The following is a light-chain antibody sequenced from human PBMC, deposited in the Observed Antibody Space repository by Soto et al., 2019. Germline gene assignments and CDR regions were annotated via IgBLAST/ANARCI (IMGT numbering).Light chain of an antibody. J-gene: IGKJ1*01. Sequence: AIQMTQYPSSLSASVGDRVTITCRASQGIGSDLGWYQQKPGKAPKLLIYDASRLQSGVPARFSGSGSGTDFTLTISSLQPEDFATYYCLQDYNYPRTFGQGTKVDI. CDR3: LQDYNYPRT. CDR1: QGIGSD. V-gene: IGKV1-6*01. CDR2: DAS.